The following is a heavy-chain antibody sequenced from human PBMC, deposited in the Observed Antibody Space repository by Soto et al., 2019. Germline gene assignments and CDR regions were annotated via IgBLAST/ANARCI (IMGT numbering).Heavy chain of an antibody. J-gene: IGHJ6*02. CDR3: ARVSGSYYYGMDV. CDR2: IYHSGST. D-gene: IGHD1-26*01. Sequence: QVQLQESGPGLVKPSGTLSLTCAVSGGSISSSIWWSWVRQPPGKGLEWIGEIYHSGSTNYNPSLKSRGTISVDKSKNQFSLKVSSVTAADTAVYYCARVSGSYYYGMDVWGQGTTVTVSS. CDR1: GGSISSSIW. V-gene: IGHV4-4*02.